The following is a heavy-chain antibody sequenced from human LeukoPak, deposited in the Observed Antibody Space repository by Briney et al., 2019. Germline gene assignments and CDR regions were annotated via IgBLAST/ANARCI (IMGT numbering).Heavy chain of an antibody. D-gene: IGHD6-13*01. J-gene: IGHJ4*02. CDR1: GFTFSSYG. Sequence: GGSLRLSCAASGFTFSSYGMHWVRQAPGKGLEWVAFIRYDGSNKYYADSVKGRFTISRDNSKNTLYLQMNSLRAEDTAVYYCAKDVAAAGTGEFDYWGQGTLVTVSS. CDR3: AKDVAAAGTGEFDY. V-gene: IGHV3-30*02. CDR2: IRYDGSNK.